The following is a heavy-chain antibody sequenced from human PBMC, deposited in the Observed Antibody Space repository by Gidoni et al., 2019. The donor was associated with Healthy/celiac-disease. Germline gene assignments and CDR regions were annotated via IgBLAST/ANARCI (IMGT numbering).Heavy chain of an antibody. CDR3: ARTATVYNYYYGMDV. J-gene: IGHJ6*02. CDR1: GYSFTSYW. D-gene: IGHD4-4*01. CDR2: IYPGDSDT. Sequence: EVQLVQSGAEVKQPGESIKISCKGSGYSFTSYWIGWVRQMHGKGLEWMGIIYPGDSDTRYSPSFQGQVTISADKSISTAYLQWSSLKASDTAMYYCARTATVYNYYYGMDVWGQGTTVTVSS. V-gene: IGHV5-51*01.